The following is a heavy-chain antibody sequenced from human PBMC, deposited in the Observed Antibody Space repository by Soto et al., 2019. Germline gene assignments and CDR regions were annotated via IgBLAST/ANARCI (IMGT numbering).Heavy chain of an antibody. Sequence: EVQLVESGGGLVQPGGSLRLSCTASGFIVSDTYVNWVRQAPGKGLEWVSVISNRCDTHYGDSVRGRFSLSRDISDNTLHLQMNNLRVEDTAVYYCAREPRYCRGGSCSITGDAYDIWGQGTMVTVSS. CDR3: AREPRYCRGGSCSITGDAYDI. J-gene: IGHJ3*02. CDR2: ISNRCDT. D-gene: IGHD2-15*01. V-gene: IGHV3-66*01. CDR1: GFIVSDTY.